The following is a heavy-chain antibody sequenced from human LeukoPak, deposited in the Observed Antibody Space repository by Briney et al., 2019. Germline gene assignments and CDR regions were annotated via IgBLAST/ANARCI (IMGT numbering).Heavy chain of an antibody. V-gene: IGHV1-69*01. CDR2: IIPIFGTA. CDR3: AIYYTIAVAGIHDAFDI. D-gene: IGHD6-19*01. CDR1: GGTFSSYA. Sequence: SVKVSCKASGGTFSSYAISWVRQAPGQGLEWMGGIIPIFGTANYAQKSQGRVTITADESTSTAYMELSSLRSEDTAVYYCAIYYTIAVAGIHDAFDIWGQGTMVTVSS. J-gene: IGHJ3*02.